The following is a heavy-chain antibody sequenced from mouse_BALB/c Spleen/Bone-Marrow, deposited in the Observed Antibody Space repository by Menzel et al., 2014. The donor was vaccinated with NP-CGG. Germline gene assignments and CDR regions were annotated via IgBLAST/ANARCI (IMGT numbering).Heavy chain of an antibody. CDR3: ARSGGNYVSFAY. V-gene: IGHV1-69*02. CDR2: IDPSDSET. Sequence: QVQLQQPGAELVKPGAPVKLSCKASGYTFTSYWMNWVKQRPGRGLEWIGRIDPSDSETHYNQKFKDKATLAVDKSSSTAYIQLSILTSEDSAVYYCARSGGNYVSFAYWGQGTLVTVSA. CDR1: GYTFTSYW. D-gene: IGHD2-1*01. J-gene: IGHJ3*01.